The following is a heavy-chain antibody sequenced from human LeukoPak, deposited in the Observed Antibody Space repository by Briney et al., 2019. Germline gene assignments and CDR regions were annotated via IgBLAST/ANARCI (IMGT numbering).Heavy chain of an antibody. CDR3: ARGDYYDSRDWKY. CDR2: IYHSGST. D-gene: IGHD3-22*01. CDR1: GGSISSSNW. Sequence: PSETLSLTCAVSGGSISSSNWWSWVRQPPGKGLEWIGEIYHSGSTNYNPSLKSRVTISVDKSKNQFSLKLSSVTAADTAVYYCARGDYYDSRDWKYWGQGTLVTVSS. J-gene: IGHJ4*02. V-gene: IGHV4-4*02.